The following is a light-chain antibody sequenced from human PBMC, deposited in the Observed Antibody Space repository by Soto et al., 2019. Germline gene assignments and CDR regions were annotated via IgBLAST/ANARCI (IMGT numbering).Light chain of an antibody. V-gene: IGKV3-20*01. CDR3: QKFRNWPWT. CDR1: QSVSSSY. J-gene: IGKJ1*01. CDR2: GAS. Sequence: EIVFTQSPGTLSLSPGERATLSCRASQSVSSSYLAWYQQKPGEAPRPLIYGASSRATGIPDRFSGSGSGTEFTLTISSLQYEDFAVYYCQKFRNWPWTFGQGTKVDI.